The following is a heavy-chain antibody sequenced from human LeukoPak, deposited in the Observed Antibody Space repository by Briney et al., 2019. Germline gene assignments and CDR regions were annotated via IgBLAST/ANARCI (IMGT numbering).Heavy chain of an antibody. J-gene: IGHJ6*02. D-gene: IGHD2-8*01. CDR3: ARGMRRDGVEDFYYYYYGMDV. CDR1: GGTFSSYA. Sequence: ASVKVSCKASGGTFSSYAISWVRQAPGQGLEWMGRIIPILGIANYAQKFQGRVTITADKSTSTAYMELSSLRSEDTAVYYCARGMRRDGVEDFYYYYYGMDVWGQGTTVTVSS. V-gene: IGHV1-69*04. CDR2: IIPILGIA.